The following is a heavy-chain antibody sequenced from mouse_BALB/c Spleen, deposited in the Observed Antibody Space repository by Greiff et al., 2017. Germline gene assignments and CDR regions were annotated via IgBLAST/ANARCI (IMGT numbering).Heavy chain of an antibody. J-gene: IGHJ3*01. CDR3: TRENYYYGSEAWFAD. D-gene: IGHD1-1*01. CDR2: IYPSDSNT. V-gene: IGHV1-69*02. CDR1: GYTFTSYW. Sequence: QVQLKQSGAELVRPGASVKLSCKASGYTFTSYWINWVKQRPGQGLEWIGNIYPSDSNTNYNQKFKDKATLTVDTSSSTAYMQLSSLTSEDSAVYYYTRENYYYGSEAWFADWGQGTLVTVSA.